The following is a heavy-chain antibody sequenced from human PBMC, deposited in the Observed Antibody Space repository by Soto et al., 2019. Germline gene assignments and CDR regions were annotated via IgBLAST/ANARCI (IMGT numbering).Heavy chain of an antibody. D-gene: IGHD6-13*01. CDR1: GFTFSSYA. J-gene: IGHJ6*02. CDR2: ISSNGGST. Sequence: PGGSLRLSCAASGFTFSSYAMHWVRQAPGKGLEYVSAISSNGGSTYYADSVKGRFTISRDNSKNTLYLQMSSLRAEDTAVYYCVKVPMGQLDSYYYYGMDVWGQGTTVTVSS. V-gene: IGHV3-64D*06. CDR3: VKVPMGQLDSYYYYGMDV.